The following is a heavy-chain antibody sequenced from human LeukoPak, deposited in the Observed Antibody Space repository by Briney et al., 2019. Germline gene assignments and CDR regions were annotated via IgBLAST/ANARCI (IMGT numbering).Heavy chain of an antibody. Sequence: GGSLRLSCAASGFTFSSYAMSWVRQAPGRGLEWVSGISGKGDWTYYADSVKGRFTISRDNSKNTLYLQLSSLTAEDTAVYYCAKAASSGYYMQDFWGQGTLVTVYS. J-gene: IGHJ4*02. CDR1: GFTFSSYA. V-gene: IGHV3-23*01. D-gene: IGHD3-22*01. CDR2: ISGKGDWT. CDR3: AKAASSGYYMQDF.